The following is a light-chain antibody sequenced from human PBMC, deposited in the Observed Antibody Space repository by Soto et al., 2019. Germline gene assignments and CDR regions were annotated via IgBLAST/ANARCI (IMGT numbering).Light chain of an antibody. V-gene: IGKV3-20*01. CDR2: GAS. J-gene: IGKJ1*01. CDR3: QQYCSSPRT. Sequence: EIVLTQSPGTLSLSPGERATLSCRASQSVSSSYLAWYQQKPGQAPRLLIYGASSRATGIPDRFSGSGSGTDFTLTISGLEPEDFEVYYCQQYCSSPRTFGQGTKVDIK. CDR1: QSVSSSY.